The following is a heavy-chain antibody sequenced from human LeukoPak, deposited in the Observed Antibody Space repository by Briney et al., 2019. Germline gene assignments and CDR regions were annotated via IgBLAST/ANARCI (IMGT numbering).Heavy chain of an antibody. D-gene: IGHD3-10*01. Sequence: SETLSLTCAVSGGSISSGGYSWSWIRQPPGKGLEWIGYIYHSGSTYYNPSLKSRVTISVDRSKSQFSLKLSSVTAADTAVYYCASFTMVRGYNWFDPWGQGTLVTVSS. J-gene: IGHJ5*02. CDR1: GGSISSGGYS. CDR2: IYHSGST. V-gene: IGHV4-30-2*01. CDR3: ASFTMVRGYNWFDP.